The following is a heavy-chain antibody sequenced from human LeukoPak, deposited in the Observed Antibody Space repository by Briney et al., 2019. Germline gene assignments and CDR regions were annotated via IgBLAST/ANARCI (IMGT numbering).Heavy chain of an antibody. CDR3: ARDSSSSHYYYGMDV. J-gene: IGHJ6*02. CDR1: GFTFSSYA. Sequence: GGSLRLSCAASGFTFSSYAMSWVRQAPGKGLEWVSAISGSGGSTYYADSVKGRFTISRDNSKNTLYLQMNSLRAEDTAVYYCARDSSSSHYYYGMDVWGQGTTVTVSS. CDR2: ISGSGGST. D-gene: IGHD6-6*01. V-gene: IGHV3-23*01.